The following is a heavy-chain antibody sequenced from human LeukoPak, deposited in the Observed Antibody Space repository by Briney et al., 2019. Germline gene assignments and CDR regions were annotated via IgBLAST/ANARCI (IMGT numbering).Heavy chain of an antibody. D-gene: IGHD3-22*01. J-gene: IGHJ4*02. CDR1: GGTFSSYA. CDR2: IIPIIGTA. V-gene: IGHV1-69*05. Sequence: SVKVSCKASGGTFSSYAISWVRQAPGQGLEWMGGIIPIIGTANYAQKFQGRVTITTDESTSTAYMELSSLRSEDTAVYYCARDAYYYDSSGYYTGLPSDYWGQGTLVTVSS. CDR3: ARDAYYYDSSGYYTGLPSDY.